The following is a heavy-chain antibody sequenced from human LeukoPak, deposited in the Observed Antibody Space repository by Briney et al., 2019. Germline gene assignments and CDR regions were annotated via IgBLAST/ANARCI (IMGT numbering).Heavy chain of an antibody. Sequence: GGSLRLSCAASGFTFSSYWMHWVRQAPGKGLVWVSRINSDGSSTSYADSVKGRFTISRDNAKNTPYLQMNSLRAEDTAVYYCARGRVVVVAATPTKQYNWFDPWGQGTLVTVSS. J-gene: IGHJ5*02. V-gene: IGHV3-74*01. CDR3: ARGRVVVVAATPTKQYNWFDP. CDR1: GFTFSSYW. CDR2: INSDGSST. D-gene: IGHD2-15*01.